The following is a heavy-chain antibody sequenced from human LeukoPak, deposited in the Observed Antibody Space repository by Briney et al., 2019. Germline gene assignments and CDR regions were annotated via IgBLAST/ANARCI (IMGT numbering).Heavy chain of an antibody. Sequence: PGGSLRLSCAASGFTFSGYAMSWVRQAPGKGLEWVSGISDSSGIYYVESVKGRFTISRDNSKNMLHLEMNSLKVEDTAIYYCAKEIAAGGTPSFDYWGQGILVSVSS. CDR2: ISDSSGI. CDR1: GFTFSGYA. V-gene: IGHV3-23*01. J-gene: IGHJ4*02. D-gene: IGHD6-13*01. CDR3: AKEIAAGGTPSFDY.